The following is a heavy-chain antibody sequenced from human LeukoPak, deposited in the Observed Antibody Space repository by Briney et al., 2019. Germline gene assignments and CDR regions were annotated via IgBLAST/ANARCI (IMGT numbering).Heavy chain of an antibody. D-gene: IGHD3-9*01. Sequence: QAGGSLRLSCAASGFTFSGSAMHWVRQASGKGLEWVGRIRSKANSYATAYAASVKGRFTISRDDSKNTAYLQVNSLKTEDTAVYYCTPSLYDILTGSDYWGQGTLVTVSS. V-gene: IGHV3-73*01. CDR3: TPSLYDILTGSDY. CDR2: IRSKANSYAT. CDR1: GFTFSGSA. J-gene: IGHJ4*02.